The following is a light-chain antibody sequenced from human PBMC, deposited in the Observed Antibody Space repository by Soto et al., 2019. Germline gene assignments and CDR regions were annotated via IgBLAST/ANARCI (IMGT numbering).Light chain of an antibody. CDR1: QTVNRNY. Sequence: EIILTQSPGTLALSPGDGATLSCRASQTVNRNYLAWYHQRPGQPPRLLIYGVSNRASGVPDRFSGDGSGTKFTITIGRLDPDHFGVYYCQQYIDSPRTFGQGTRVQVK. V-gene: IGKV3-20*01. J-gene: IGKJ1*01. CDR2: GVS. CDR3: QQYIDSPRT.